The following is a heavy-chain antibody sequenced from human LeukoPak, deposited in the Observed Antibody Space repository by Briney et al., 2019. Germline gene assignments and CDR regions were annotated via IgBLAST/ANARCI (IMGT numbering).Heavy chain of an antibody. Sequence: GGSLRLSCAASGFTFSNYEMNWIRQAPGKGLERISYISNSGTTKYYADSVKGRFTISRDNAKNSLYLQMNSLRAEDTAVYYCAAVIDYWGQGTLVTVSS. CDR1: GFTFSNYE. CDR3: AAVIDY. V-gene: IGHV3-48*03. CDR2: ISNSGTTK. J-gene: IGHJ4*02.